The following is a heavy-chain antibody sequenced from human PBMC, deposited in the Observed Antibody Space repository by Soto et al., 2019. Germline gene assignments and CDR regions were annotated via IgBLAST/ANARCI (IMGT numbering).Heavy chain of an antibody. CDR1: GGSFSGYY. D-gene: IGHD6-13*01. CDR3: ARGAIIAAAGTVGGMDV. V-gene: IGHV4-34*01. J-gene: IGHJ6*02. CDR2: INHSGST. Sequence: SDTLSLTCAVDGGSFSGYYWSWIRQPPGKGLEWIGEINHSGSTNYNPSLKSRVNIPVDTSKNKFSLKLSSVTAADTAVYYCARGAIIAAAGTVGGMDVWGQGTTVT.